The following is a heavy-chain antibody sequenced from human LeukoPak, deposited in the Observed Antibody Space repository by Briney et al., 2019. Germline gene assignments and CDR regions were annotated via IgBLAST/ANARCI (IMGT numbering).Heavy chain of an antibody. CDR3: AKDLLSRYYDFWSAQWYYYYYMDV. D-gene: IGHD3-3*01. Sequence: GGSLRLSCAASGFTFSSYSMNWVRQAPGKGLEWVSAISGSGGSTYYADSVKGRFTISRDNSKNTLYLQMNSLRAEDTAVYYCAKDLLSRYYDFWSAQWYYYYYMDVWGKGTTVTVSS. J-gene: IGHJ6*03. CDR1: GFTFSSYS. CDR2: ISGSGGST. V-gene: IGHV3-23*01.